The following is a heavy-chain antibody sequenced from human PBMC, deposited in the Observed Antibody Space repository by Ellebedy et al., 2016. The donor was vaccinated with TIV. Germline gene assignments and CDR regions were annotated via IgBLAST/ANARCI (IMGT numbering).Heavy chain of an antibody. V-gene: IGHV3-13*01. CDR3: TREGANWCFDL. J-gene: IGHJ2*01. Sequence: GGSLRLXXRPSGFTFGTSDMHWVRQSAGKGLEWVSGIGTGDDTYYADSVKGRFTISRENAENSFFLRMNDLTPGDTAVYYCTREGANWCFDLWGRGTLVTVSS. CDR2: IGTGDDT. D-gene: IGHD3-16*01. CDR1: GFTFGTSD.